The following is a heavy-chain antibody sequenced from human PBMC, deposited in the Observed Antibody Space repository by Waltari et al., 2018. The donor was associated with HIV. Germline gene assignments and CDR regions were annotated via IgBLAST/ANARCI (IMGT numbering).Heavy chain of an antibody. CDR3: ASQRLGELSWVDY. CDR2: VNPNGAGP. CDR1: GYTFTGYY. D-gene: IGHD3-16*02. V-gene: IGHV1-2*07. Sequence: QVQLVQSGAEVKKPGASVKVSCKASGYTFTGYYMHWVRQAPGQGLELLGGVNPNGAGPNYAHAFEGRVTMTRDSSISAAYMELSRLRSDDTAVYYCASQRLGELSWVDYWGQGTLVTVSS. J-gene: IGHJ4*02.